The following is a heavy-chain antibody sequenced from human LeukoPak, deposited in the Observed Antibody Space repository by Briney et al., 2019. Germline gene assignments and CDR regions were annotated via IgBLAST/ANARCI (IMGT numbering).Heavy chain of an antibody. CDR1: GYTFSSYA. V-gene: IGHV3-23*01. D-gene: IGHD3-10*01. Sequence: GGSLRLSCAASGYTFSSYAMSWVRQAPGKGLEWVSGISGSGVDTHYADSVKGRFRISRDNSKNTLFLQLNSLRDEDTAVYYCATLDVRLGEDYWGQGTLVTVSS. J-gene: IGHJ4*02. CDR2: ISGSGVDT. CDR3: ATLDVRLGEDY.